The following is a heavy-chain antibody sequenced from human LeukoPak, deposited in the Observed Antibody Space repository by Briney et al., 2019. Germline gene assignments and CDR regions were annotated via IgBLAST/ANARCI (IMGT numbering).Heavy chain of an antibody. CDR2: VIPILDMS. V-gene: IGHV1-69*02. CDR1: GGTFSNYT. D-gene: IGHD3-16*01. J-gene: IGHJ3*01. Sequence: SVKVSCKASGGTFSNYTISWVRQAPGHGLEWMGRVIPILDMSNFAQNFQGRVTITADKSTSTASMELSSLRSEDTAVYFCARGRLGGGTFDLWGQGTVVTVSS. CDR3: ARGRLGGGTFDL.